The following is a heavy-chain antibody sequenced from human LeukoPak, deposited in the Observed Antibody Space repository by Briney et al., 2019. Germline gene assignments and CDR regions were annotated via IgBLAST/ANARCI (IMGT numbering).Heavy chain of an antibody. Sequence: PSETLSLTCTVSGGSISSYYWSWIRQPPGKGLEWIGYIYYSGSTNYNPSLKSRVTISVDTSKNQFSLKLSSVTAADTAVYYCARGENAYYYYGMDVWGQGTTVTVSS. CDR2: IYYSGST. D-gene: IGHD1-26*01. V-gene: IGHV4-59*01. CDR3: ARGENAYYYYGMDV. CDR1: GGSISSYY. J-gene: IGHJ6*02.